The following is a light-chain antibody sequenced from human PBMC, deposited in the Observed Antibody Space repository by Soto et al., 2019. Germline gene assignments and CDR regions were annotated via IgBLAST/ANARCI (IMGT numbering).Light chain of an antibody. CDR3: SSYSISSTLGV. Sequence: QSALTQPASVSGSPGQSITISCTGTSSDVGSYNYVSWYQQHPGKAPKLMIYDVSNRPSGVSNRFSGSKSGNTASLTISGLHAEDEADYYCSSYSISSTLGVLGGGTKVTVL. V-gene: IGLV2-14*01. J-gene: IGLJ2*01. CDR1: SSDVGSYNY. CDR2: DVS.